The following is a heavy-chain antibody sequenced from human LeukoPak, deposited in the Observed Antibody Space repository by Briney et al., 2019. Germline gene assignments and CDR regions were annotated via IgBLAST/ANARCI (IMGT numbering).Heavy chain of an antibody. V-gene: IGHV4-34*01. Sequence: SETLSLTCAVYGGSFSGYYWSWIRQPPGKGLEWIGEINHSGSTNYNPSLKSRVTISVDTSKNQFSLKLSSATAADTAVYYCAGAQVDYWGQGTLVTVSS. CDR3: AGAQVDY. CDR1: GGSFSGYY. J-gene: IGHJ4*02. CDR2: INHSGST.